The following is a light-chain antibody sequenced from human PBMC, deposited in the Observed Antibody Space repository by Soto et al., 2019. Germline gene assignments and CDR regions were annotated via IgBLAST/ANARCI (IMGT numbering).Light chain of an antibody. V-gene: IGLV2-14*01. J-gene: IGLJ2*01. CDR3: TSYASSSTI. CDR1: SSDIGSYNY. CDR2: EVS. Sequence: QSALTQPASVSGSPGQSITISCTGTSSDIGSYNYVSWYQQHPGKAPKLIIYEVSNRPSGVSNRFSGSKSGNTASLTISGLQAEDEAHYYCTSYASSSTIFAGGTKLTVL.